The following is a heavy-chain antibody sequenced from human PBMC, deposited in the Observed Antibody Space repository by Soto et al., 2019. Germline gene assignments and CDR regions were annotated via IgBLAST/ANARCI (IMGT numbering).Heavy chain of an antibody. V-gene: IGHV1-18*01. CDR2: ISAYNGNT. CDR1: GYTFTSYG. D-gene: IGHD4-17*01. J-gene: IGHJ6*02. Sequence: GASVKVSCKASGYTFTSYGISWVRQAPGQGLEWMGWISAYNGNTNYAQKPQGRVTMTTDTSTSTAYMELRSLRSDDTAVYYCARDGSDGDYTLNYYYYYGMDVWGQGTTVTVSS. CDR3: ARDGSDGDYTLNYYYYYGMDV.